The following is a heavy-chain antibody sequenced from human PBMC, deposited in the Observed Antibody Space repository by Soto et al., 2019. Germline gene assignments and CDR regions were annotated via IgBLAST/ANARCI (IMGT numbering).Heavy chain of an antibody. J-gene: IGHJ6*02. CDR3: AKASTVYYYYGMDV. CDR2: ISGSGGST. CDR1: GFTFSSYA. V-gene: IGHV3-23*01. Sequence: GSLRLSCAASGFTFSSYAMSWVRQAPGKGLEWVSAISGSGGSTYYADSVKGRFTISRDNSKNTLYLQMNSLRAEDTAVYYCAKASTVYYYYGMDVWGQGTTVTVSS.